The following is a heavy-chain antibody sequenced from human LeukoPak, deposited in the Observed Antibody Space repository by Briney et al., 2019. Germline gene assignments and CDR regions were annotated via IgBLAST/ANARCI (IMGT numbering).Heavy chain of an antibody. CDR2: INHSGST. J-gene: IGHJ4*02. Sequence: SETLSLTCAVYGGSFSGYYWSWIRQPPGKGLEWIGEINHSGSTNYNPSLKSRVTISVDTSKNQFSLKLSSVTAADTAVYYCARGGQWLVLFDYWGQGTLVTVSS. D-gene: IGHD6-19*01. V-gene: IGHV4-34*01. CDR1: GGSFSGYY. CDR3: ARGGQWLVLFDY.